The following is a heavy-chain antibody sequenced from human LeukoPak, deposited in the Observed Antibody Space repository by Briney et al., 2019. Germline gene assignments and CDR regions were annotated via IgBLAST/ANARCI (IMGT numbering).Heavy chain of an antibody. CDR2: IWYDGSNK. Sequence: PGRSLRLSCAASGFTFSSYGMHWVRQAPGKGLEWVAVIWYDGSNKYYADSVKGRFTISRDNSKNTLYLQMNSLRAEDTAAYYCARAYYTVTIDYWGQGTLVTVSS. V-gene: IGHV3-33*01. CDR1: GFTFSSYG. D-gene: IGHD4-17*01. J-gene: IGHJ4*02. CDR3: ARAYYTVTIDY.